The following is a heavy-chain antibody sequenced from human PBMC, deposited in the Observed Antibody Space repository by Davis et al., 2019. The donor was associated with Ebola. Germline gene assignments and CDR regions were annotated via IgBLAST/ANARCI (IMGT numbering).Heavy chain of an antibody. V-gene: IGHV4-59*11. CDR1: GGSISSHY. D-gene: IGHD4-17*01. CDR2: IYYSGST. Sequence: PSETLSLTCTVSGGSISSHYWSWIRQPPGKGLEWIGYIYYSGSTNYNPSLKGRVTISVDTSKNQFSLKLSSVTAADTAVYYCARERYGDYGYYNYGMDVWGQGTTVTVSS. J-gene: IGHJ6*02. CDR3: ARERYGDYGYYNYGMDV.